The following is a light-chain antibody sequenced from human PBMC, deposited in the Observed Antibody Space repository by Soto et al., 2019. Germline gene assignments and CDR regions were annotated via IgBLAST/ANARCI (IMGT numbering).Light chain of an antibody. CDR1: QSVGSD. Sequence: EIVMTQSPATLSVSPGEIATLSCRASQSVGSDLAWYQQKPAQAPRLLMYGAFTRATGVPDRFSGSGSGTAFTLTISSLQSEDFAVYYCQQYNNWPLTFGGGTKVEVK. CDR3: QQYNNWPLT. CDR2: GAF. V-gene: IGKV3-15*01. J-gene: IGKJ4*01.